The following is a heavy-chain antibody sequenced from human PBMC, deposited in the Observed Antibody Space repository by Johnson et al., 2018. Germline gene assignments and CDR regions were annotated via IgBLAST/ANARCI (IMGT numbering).Heavy chain of an antibody. Sequence: QVQLQESGPGLVKPSETLSLTCTVSGGSISSSSYYWGWIRQPPGKGLEWIGSIYYSGSTYYNPSLKSRVTISVDTSKNQFSLKLRSVTAADTAVYYCAGDPGVFHDFGDNGAFDIWGPGTMVTVSS. CDR1: GGSISSSSYY. J-gene: IGHJ3*02. CDR2: IYYSGST. V-gene: IGHV4-39*07. CDR3: AGDPGVFHDFGDNGAFDI. D-gene: IGHD4/OR15-4a*01.